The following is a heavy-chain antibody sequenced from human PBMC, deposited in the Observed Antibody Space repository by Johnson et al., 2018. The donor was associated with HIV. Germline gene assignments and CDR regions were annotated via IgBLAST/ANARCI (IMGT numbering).Heavy chain of an antibody. D-gene: IGHD2-15*01. Sequence: VQLVESGGGLVQPGGSLRLSCAASGFSFSSYWMSWVRQAPGKGLQLVANIKQDGNAKYYVDAVKGRFSISRDNAKNSLHLQMNSLRAEDTAVYYCARLRSGNRAFDIWGQGTMVTVSS. CDR1: GFSFSSYW. CDR2: IKQDGNAK. CDR3: ARLRSGNRAFDI. J-gene: IGHJ3*02. V-gene: IGHV3-7*05.